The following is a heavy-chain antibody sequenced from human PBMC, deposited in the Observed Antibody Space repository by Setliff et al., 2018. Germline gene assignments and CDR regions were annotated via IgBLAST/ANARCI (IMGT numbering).Heavy chain of an antibody. CDR3: TRGQRAWSY. Sequence: GASVKVSCKASGYTFTRYAISWVRQAPGQGPEWMGWISAYNGNTSYALKLQDRVIMTADTSTNTVYLDLRSLRSDDSAMYYCTRGQRAWSYWGQGTLVTVSS. J-gene: IGHJ4*02. CDR1: GYTFTRYA. CDR2: ISAYNGNT. V-gene: IGHV1-18*01. D-gene: IGHD6-19*01.